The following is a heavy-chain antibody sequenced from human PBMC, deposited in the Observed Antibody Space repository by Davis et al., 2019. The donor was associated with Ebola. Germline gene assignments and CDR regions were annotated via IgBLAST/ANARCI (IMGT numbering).Heavy chain of an antibody. V-gene: IGHV1-69*04. J-gene: IGHJ6*02. CDR3: ARERGIMITFGGVIVNYYYGMDV. Sequence: AASVKVSCKASGGTFSSYAISWVRQAPGQGLEWMGRIIPILGIANYAQKFQGRVTMTRDTSTSTVYMELSSLRSEDTAVYYCARERGIMITFGGVIVNYYYGMDVWGQGTTVTVSS. CDR2: IIPILGIA. CDR1: GGTFSSYA. D-gene: IGHD3-16*02.